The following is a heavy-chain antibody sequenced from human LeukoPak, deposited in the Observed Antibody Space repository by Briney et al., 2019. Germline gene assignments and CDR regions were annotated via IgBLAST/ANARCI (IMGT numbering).Heavy chain of an antibody. V-gene: IGHV3-23*01. CDR2: ISDSGVGT. Sequence: ETLSLTCTVSGGSISSYYWSWVRQAPGKGLEWVSIISDSGVGTYYTDSVKGRFTISRDNSKNTLYLQMNSLRAEDTAIYYCAKDYCSSTSCPQKDWGQGTLVTVSS. D-gene: IGHD2-2*01. CDR3: AKDYCSSTSCPQKD. J-gene: IGHJ4*02. CDR1: GGSISSYY.